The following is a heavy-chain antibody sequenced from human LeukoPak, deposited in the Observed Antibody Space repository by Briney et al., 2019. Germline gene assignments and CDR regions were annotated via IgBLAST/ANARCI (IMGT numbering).Heavy chain of an antibody. CDR2: ITVSGSPM. Sequence: PGGSLRLSCAASGFIFSEYYMSWVRQAPGKGLEWVSYITVSGSPMMYADSVKGRFTISRDNAKNSLYLQMNSLRVEDSAVYYCATSERSYSASGTFDNWGLGTLVTVSS. CDR3: ATSERSYSASGTFDN. V-gene: IGHV3-11*01. D-gene: IGHD3-10*01. CDR1: GFIFSEYY. J-gene: IGHJ4*02.